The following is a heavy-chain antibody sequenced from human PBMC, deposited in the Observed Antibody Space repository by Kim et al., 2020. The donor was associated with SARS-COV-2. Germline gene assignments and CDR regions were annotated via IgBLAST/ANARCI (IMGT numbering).Heavy chain of an antibody. CDR3: ARDRLKNYGMDV. D-gene: IGHD2-8*01. CDR1: GGSVSSGSYY. Sequence: SETLSLTCTVSGGSVSSGSYYWSWIRQPPGKGLEWIGYIYYSGSTNYNPSLKSRVNISVDTSKNQFSLKLSSVTAADTAVYYCARDRLKNYGMDVWGHGTTVTVSS. J-gene: IGHJ6*02. CDR2: IYYSGST. V-gene: IGHV4-61*01.